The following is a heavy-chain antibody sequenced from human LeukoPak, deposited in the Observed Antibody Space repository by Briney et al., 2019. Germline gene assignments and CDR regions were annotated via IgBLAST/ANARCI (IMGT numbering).Heavy chain of an antibody. CDR2: ISSSSITI. D-gene: IGHD2-15*01. J-gene: IGHJ4*02. CDR1: GFTFSSYS. CDR3: ARDRGGSYSAIDY. V-gene: IGHV3-48*04. Sequence: GGSLRLSCAASGFTFSSYSLNWVRQAPGKGLEWVSFISSSSITIYYPDSVKGRFTISRDNAVKSLYLQMNSLRAEDTAVYYCARDRGGSYSAIDYWGQGTLVTVSS.